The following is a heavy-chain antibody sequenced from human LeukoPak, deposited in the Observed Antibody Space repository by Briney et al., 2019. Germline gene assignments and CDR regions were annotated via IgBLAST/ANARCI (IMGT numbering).Heavy chain of an antibody. J-gene: IGHJ6*03. Sequence: SETLSLTCAVSGYSISSGYYWGWIRQPPGKGLEWIGSIYHSGSTYYNPSLKSRVTISVDTSKNQFSLKLSSVTAADTAVYYCARGRGRTSYGSGSYYNSPSPYMDVWGKGTTVTVSS. CDR2: IYHSGST. D-gene: IGHD3-10*01. V-gene: IGHV4-38-2*01. CDR3: ARGRGRTSYGSGSYYNSPSPYMDV. CDR1: GYSISSGYY.